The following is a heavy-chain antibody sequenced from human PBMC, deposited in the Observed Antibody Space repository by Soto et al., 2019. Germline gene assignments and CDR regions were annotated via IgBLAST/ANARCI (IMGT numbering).Heavy chain of an antibody. CDR1: GFTFSSYS. D-gene: IGHD2-2*03. V-gene: IGHV3-21*01. CDR2: ISSSSSYI. Sequence: SXESLRLFCAASGFTFSSYSRNWVRQAPGKGLEWVSSISSSSSYIYYADSVKGRFTISRDNAKNSLYLQMNSLRAEDTAVYYCARGRKGQRWIKLLSGYYYGMDVWGQGTTVTVSS. CDR3: ARGRKGQRWIKLLSGYYYGMDV. J-gene: IGHJ6*02.